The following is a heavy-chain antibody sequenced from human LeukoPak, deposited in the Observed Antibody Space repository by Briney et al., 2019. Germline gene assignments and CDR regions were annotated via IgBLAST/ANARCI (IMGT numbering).Heavy chain of an antibody. Sequence: ASVNVSCKASGYTFTSYGISWVRQAPGQGLAWMGWISPYNGNANYAQKLQGRVTMTTDPSKSTDYMELRSLRSDDTAVYYCARSGGKKGNPFDPWGQGTLVTVSS. J-gene: IGHJ5*02. V-gene: IGHV1-18*01. D-gene: IGHD1-26*01. CDR3: ARSGGKKGNPFDP. CDR1: GYTFTSYG. CDR2: ISPYNGNA.